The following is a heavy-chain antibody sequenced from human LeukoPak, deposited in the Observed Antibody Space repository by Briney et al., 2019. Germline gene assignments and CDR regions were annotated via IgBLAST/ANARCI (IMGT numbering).Heavy chain of an antibody. CDR2: INHSGST. CDR1: GGSFSGYY. CDR3: AGSHSYYYDSSGYFSY. D-gene: IGHD3-22*01. V-gene: IGHV4-34*01. Sequence: SETLSLTCAVYGGSFSGYYWSWIRQPPGKGLEWIGEINHSGSTNYNPSLKSRVTISVDTSKNQFSLKLSSVTAADTAVYYCAGSHSYYYDSSGYFSYWGQGTLVTVSS. J-gene: IGHJ4*02.